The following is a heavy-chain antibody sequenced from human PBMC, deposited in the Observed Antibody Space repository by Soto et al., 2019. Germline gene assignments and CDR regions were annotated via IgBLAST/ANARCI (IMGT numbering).Heavy chain of an antibody. CDR2: INHSGRV. V-gene: IGHV4-34*01. CDR1: GGSFSGHS. D-gene: IGHD3-22*01. J-gene: IGHJ5*01. CDR3: STRAYDTNGYYRFDP. Sequence: SETLSLTCAVYGGSFSGHSWTWIRQSPGKGLEWIGDINHSGRVNYSPSLKSRVTISLDTSKNQFSLTLGAVTAADTAMYYCSTRAYDTNGYYRFDPWGQGTLVTVSS.